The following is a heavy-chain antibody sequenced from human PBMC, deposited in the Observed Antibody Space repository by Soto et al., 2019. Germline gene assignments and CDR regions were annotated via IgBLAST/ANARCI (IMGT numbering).Heavy chain of an antibody. V-gene: IGHV4-34*01. Sequence: QVLLQQWGAGLLKPSETLSLTCAVYGGSFSTYYWSWIRQPPGKGLEWIGEINHRGSTNYNPSLKSRVTISVDTSKNQFSLKFSSVTAADRAVYYCARGLNGNYGAFDYWGQGTLVTVSS. CDR1: GGSFSTYY. D-gene: IGHD1-7*01. CDR3: ARGLNGNYGAFDY. J-gene: IGHJ4*02. CDR2: INHRGST.